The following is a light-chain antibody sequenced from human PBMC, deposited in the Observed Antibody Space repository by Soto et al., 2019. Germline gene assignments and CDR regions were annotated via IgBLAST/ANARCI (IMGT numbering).Light chain of an antibody. CDR1: QSVSRT. CDR2: GAS. V-gene: IGKV3-15*01. J-gene: IGKJ1*01. Sequence: EIVMTQSPATLSVSQGERATLSCKASQSVSRTLAWYQQKPGQAPRLLIYGASTRATGIPARFSGSGSGTEFTLTISSLQSEDFAIYYRQQCYNWPWTCGQGTKVEI. CDR3: QQCYNWPWT.